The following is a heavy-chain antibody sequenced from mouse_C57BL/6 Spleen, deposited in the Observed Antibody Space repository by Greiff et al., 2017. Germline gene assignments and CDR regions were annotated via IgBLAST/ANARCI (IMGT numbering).Heavy chain of an antibody. D-gene: IGHD1-1*01. J-gene: IGHJ2*01. CDR2: ISSGSSTI. CDR1: GFTFSDYG. V-gene: IGHV5-17*01. Sequence: EVQLVESGGGLVKPGGSLKLSCAASGFTFSDYGMHWVRQAPEKGLEWVAYISSGSSTINYADTVKGRFTFSRDNSKNTLFLQMPCLRAEDTAMYYGARRHYYSGSSYFDYWGQGTTLTVSS. CDR3: ARRHYYSGSSYFDY.